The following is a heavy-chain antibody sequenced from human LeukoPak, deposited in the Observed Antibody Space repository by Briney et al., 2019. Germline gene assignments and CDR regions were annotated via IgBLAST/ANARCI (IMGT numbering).Heavy chain of an antibody. CDR2: ISLAGQT. CDR3: SRESGPFCPFGY. V-gene: IGHV4/OR15-8*02. J-gene: IGHJ4*02. D-gene: IGHD1-26*01. Sequence: SETLSLTCGVSGGPISGTNWWSWVRQPPGQGLEWIGEISLAGQTNYNPSLNGRVTMSLDKSSNQLSLHLTSVTAADTATYYCSRESGPFCPFGYWGQGTLVIVSS. CDR1: GGPISGTNW.